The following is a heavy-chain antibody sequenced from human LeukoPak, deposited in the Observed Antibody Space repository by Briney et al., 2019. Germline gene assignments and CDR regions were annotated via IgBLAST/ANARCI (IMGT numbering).Heavy chain of an antibody. V-gene: IGHV1-8*01. CDR3: ARGPVFSISRHDAFDI. Sequence: ASVKVSCKASGYTFTSYDINWVRQATGQGLEWMGWMNPNSGNTGYAQKFQGRVTMTRNTSISTAYMELSSLRSEDTAVYYCARGPVFSISRHDAFDIWGQGTMVTVSS. CDR2: MNPNSGNT. D-gene: IGHD2-8*01. CDR1: GYTFTSYD. J-gene: IGHJ3*02.